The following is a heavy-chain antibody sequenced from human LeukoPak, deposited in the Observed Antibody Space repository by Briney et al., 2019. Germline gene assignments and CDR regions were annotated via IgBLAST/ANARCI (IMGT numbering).Heavy chain of an antibody. CDR1: GFTFSSYD. CDR3: VREAAATLFDY. D-gene: IGHD1-26*01. J-gene: IGHJ4*02. Sequence: PGGSLRLSCAGSGFTFSSYDMNWVRQAPGKGLEWLAYISTSSRTIYYADSVKGRFTIPRDNAKNSLYLQMNTLRAEDTAVYYCVREAAATLFDYWGQGTLVTVSS. V-gene: IGHV3-48*01. CDR2: ISTSSRTI.